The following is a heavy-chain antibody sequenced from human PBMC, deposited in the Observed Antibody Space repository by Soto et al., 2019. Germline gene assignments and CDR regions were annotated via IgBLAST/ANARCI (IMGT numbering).Heavy chain of an antibody. V-gene: IGHV1-46*01. CDR3: ARADYYDSSGFYYDC. CDR2: INPSGGST. Sequence: ASLKVSCKASGYIFTNHYIHWVRQAPGQGLEWMGIINPSGGSTNYLQKFQGRITMTRDTSTSTVYMELSSLRSEDTAVYFCARADYYDSSGFYYDCWGQGTLVTVSS. CDR1: GYIFTNHY. D-gene: IGHD3-22*01. J-gene: IGHJ4*02.